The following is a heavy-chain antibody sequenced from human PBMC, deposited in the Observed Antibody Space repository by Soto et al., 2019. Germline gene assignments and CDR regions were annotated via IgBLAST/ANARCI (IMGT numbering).Heavy chain of an antibody. J-gene: IGHJ5*02. CDR1: GYSFTDFA. CDR2: INADKGDT. D-gene: IGHD2-2*01. Sequence: GASVKVSCKASGYSFTDFAMHWVRLASGQRLEWMGWINADKGDTKYSPKFQGRVTITRDTSATTVYMELRSLRSEETAVYYCEGGHIVVVPAALGRGYNWFDPWGQGTLVTVSS. CDR3: EGGHIVVVPAALGRGYNWFDP. V-gene: IGHV1-3*01.